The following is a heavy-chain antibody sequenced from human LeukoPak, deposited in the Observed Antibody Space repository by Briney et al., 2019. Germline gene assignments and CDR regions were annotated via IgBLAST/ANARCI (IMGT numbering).Heavy chain of an antibody. CDR3: ARAVGGSGYYQYFYGMDV. D-gene: IGHD6-19*01. V-gene: IGHV3-66*01. J-gene: IGHJ6*02. CDR2: IYGAGYT. CDR1: GFTVSSNY. Sequence: GGSLRLSCAASGFTVSSNYMSWVRLAPGKGLEWVSVIYGAGYTYYADSVKGRFTVSRDSSKNTLYLQIDSLRGDDTAVHYCARAVGGSGYYQYFYGMDVWGQGTTVTVSS.